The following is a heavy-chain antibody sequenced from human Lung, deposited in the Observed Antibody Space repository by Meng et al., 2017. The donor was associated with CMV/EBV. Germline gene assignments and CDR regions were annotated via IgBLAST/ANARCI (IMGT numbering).Heavy chain of an antibody. V-gene: IGHV3-9*01. Sequence: SLKISCAASGFTFDDYAMHWVRQAPGKGLEWVSGISWNSGSIGYADSVKGRFTISRDSAKNSLYLQMNSLRAEDTAVYYCAKGPQYSSYFPTIPFFDYWGQGALVTVSS. D-gene: IGHD2/OR15-2a*01. J-gene: IGHJ4*02. CDR1: GFTFDDYA. CDR3: AKGPQYSSYFPTIPFFDY. CDR2: ISWNSGSI.